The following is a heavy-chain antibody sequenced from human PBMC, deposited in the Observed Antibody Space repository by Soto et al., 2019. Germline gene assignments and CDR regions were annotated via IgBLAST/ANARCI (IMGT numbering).Heavy chain of an antibody. CDR3: TKDERGLEGWSRNDY. Sequence: PGGSLRLSCVASGFTFSSYGFNWVRQAPGKGLEWVSAITSYGDGAYYADSVKGCFTISRDNSKNTLYLQMNRLRVEDSAVYYCTKDERGLEGWSRNDYWGQGTPVTVSS. CDR2: ITSYGDGA. D-gene: IGHD2-15*01. CDR1: GFTFSSYG. V-gene: IGHV3-23*01. J-gene: IGHJ4*02.